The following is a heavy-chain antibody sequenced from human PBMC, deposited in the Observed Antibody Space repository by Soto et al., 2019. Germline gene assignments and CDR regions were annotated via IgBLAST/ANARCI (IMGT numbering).Heavy chain of an antibody. Sequence: NPGGSLRLSCAASGFTFSTYAMSWVRQAPGKGLEWVSAISGTIVYYADSVKGRFTISRDNAKNSLYLQMNSLRADDTAVYYCVRCFLGVGDAFDIWGQGTTVTVSS. D-gene: IGHD1-26*01. CDR1: GFTFSTYA. CDR3: VRCFLGVGDAFDI. J-gene: IGHJ3*02. CDR2: ISGTIV. V-gene: IGHV3-21*04.